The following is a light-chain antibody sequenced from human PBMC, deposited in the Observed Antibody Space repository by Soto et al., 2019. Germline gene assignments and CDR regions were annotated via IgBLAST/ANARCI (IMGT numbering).Light chain of an antibody. CDR1: QDISNY. Sequence: DIQMTQSPSSLSASVGNRVSITCRASQDISNYLAWYQQKPGKVPKLLIFDASNLETGVPSRFSGSGSGTDFTFTISSLQPADIATYYCQQYDNLPLNFGGGTKVDIK. CDR3: QQYDNLPLN. J-gene: IGKJ4*01. CDR2: DAS. V-gene: IGKV1-33*01.